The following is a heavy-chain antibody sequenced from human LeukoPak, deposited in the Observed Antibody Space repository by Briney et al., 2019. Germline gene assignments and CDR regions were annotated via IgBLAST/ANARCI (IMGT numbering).Heavy chain of an antibody. CDR3: AKGPHLYSGYHPDS. J-gene: IGHJ4*02. D-gene: IGHD5-12*01. Sequence: GGSLRLSCAASGFTISNYAMTWVRQAPGKGLEWVSTITGSGGDTYHADAVQGRFTISGDISKNTAFLQMNNLRAEDTAVYFCAKGPHLYSGYHPDSWGQGTLVTVSS. CDR1: GFTISNYA. CDR2: ITGSGGDT. V-gene: IGHV3-23*01.